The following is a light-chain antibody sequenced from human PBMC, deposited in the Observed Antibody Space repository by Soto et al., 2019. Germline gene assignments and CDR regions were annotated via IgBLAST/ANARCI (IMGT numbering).Light chain of an antibody. CDR1: SSDVGGYNY. CDR3: SSYTSSSTLYV. Sequence: QSVLTQPAPVSGSPGQSITISCTGTSSDVGGYNYVSWYQQHPGKAPKLMIYDVSNRPSGVSNRFSGSKSGNTASLTISGLQAEDEADSYCSSYTSSSTLYVLGTGTKVTVL. V-gene: IGLV2-14*01. CDR2: DVS. J-gene: IGLJ1*01.